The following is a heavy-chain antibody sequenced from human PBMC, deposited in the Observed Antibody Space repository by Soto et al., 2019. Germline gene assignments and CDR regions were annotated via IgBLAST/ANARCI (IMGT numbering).Heavy chain of an antibody. J-gene: IGHJ5*02. V-gene: IGHV3-21*01. Sequence: GGSLRLSCAASGFTFSSYSMNWVRQAPGKGLEWVSSISSSSSYIYYADSVKGRFTISRDNAKNSLYLQMNSLRAEDTAVYYCARGQQLADNWFDPWGQGTLVIVSS. D-gene: IGHD6-13*01. CDR3: ARGQQLADNWFDP. CDR2: ISSSSSYI. CDR1: GFTFSSYS.